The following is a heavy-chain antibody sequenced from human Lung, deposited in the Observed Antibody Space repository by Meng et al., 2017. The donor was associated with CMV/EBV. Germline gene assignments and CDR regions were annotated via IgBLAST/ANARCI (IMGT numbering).Heavy chain of an antibody. CDR3: AIYCSTTTCPPGHDAFDI. Sequence: GGSXRLXXAASGFTFSTYSMNWVRQAPGKGLEWVSFITSSSSYIYYADSVRGRFTISRDNAKNSLYLQMNSLRAEDTAVYYCAIYCSTTTCPPGHDAFDIWGQGTMVXVSS. CDR1: GFTFSTYS. D-gene: IGHD2-2*01. V-gene: IGHV3-21*01. CDR2: ITSSSSYI. J-gene: IGHJ3*02.